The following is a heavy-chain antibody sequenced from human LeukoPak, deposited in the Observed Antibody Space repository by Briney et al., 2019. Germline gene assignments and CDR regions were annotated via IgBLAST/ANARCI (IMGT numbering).Heavy chain of an antibody. V-gene: IGHV3-21*01. CDR3: ARDLSGVAGYTYGRGIDY. Sequence: PGGSLRLSCAASGFNFSSYSMNWVRQAPGKGLEWVSSISTSSIYIYYADSVKGRFTISRDNAKTSLYLQMNSLRAEDTAVYYCARDLSGVAGYTYGRGIDYWGQGTLVTVSS. CDR1: GFNFSSYS. J-gene: IGHJ4*02. CDR2: ISTSSIYI. D-gene: IGHD5-18*01.